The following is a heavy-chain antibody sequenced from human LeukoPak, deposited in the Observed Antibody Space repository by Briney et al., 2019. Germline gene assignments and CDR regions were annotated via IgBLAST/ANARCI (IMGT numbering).Heavy chain of an antibody. CDR2: IYASGGT. J-gene: IGHJ5*02. V-gene: IGHV4-4*07. CDR1: GGSISDYY. CDR3: ASRGGAGAFDP. D-gene: IGHD3-16*01. Sequence: TSETLSLTCTVSGGSISDYYWTWIRQPAGKGLEWIGRIYASGGTNYNPSLKSRLNMSIDTSKNQFSLKLSSVTAADTAVYYCASRGGAGAFDPWGQGTLVTVSS.